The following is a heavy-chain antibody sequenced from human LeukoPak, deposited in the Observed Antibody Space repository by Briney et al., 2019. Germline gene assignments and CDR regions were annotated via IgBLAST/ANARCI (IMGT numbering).Heavy chain of an antibody. Sequence: GGSLRLSCAASGFSFGNYAMKWVRQAPGKGLEWVSSISADAGSTCYADSVRGRFTISRDNSKNTLNLQMNSLRAEDTAIYYCTKGSGFSYGSSRFDSWGQGTLVTVSS. J-gene: IGHJ4*02. CDR1: GFSFGNYA. V-gene: IGHV3-23*01. CDR2: ISADAGST. CDR3: TKGSGFSYGSSRFDS. D-gene: IGHD5-18*01.